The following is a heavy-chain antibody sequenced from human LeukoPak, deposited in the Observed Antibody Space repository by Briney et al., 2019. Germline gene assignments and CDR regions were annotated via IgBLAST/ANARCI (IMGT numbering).Heavy chain of an antibody. D-gene: IGHD3-22*01. J-gene: IGHJ3*02. CDR1: GGTFSSYA. Sequence: ASVKVSCKASGGTFSSYAISWVRQAPGQGLEWMGRIIPILGIANYAQKFQGRVTITADKSTSTAYMELSSLRSEDTAVYYCARGSSGQDAFDIWGQGTMVTVPS. V-gene: IGHV1-69*04. CDR2: IIPILGIA. CDR3: ARGSSGQDAFDI.